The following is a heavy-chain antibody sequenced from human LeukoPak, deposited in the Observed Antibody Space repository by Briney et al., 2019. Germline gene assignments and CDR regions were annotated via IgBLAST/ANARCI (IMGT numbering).Heavy chain of an antibody. CDR2: INWNGGST. V-gene: IGHV3-20*04. J-gene: IGHJ4*02. CDR1: GFTLDDYG. CDR3: ARATYYYDSSGYLLY. Sequence: GGSLRLSCAASGFTLDDYGMSWVRQAPGKGLEWVSGINWNGGSTGYADSVKGRFTISRDNAKNSLYLQMNSLRAEDTALYYCARATYYYDSSGYLLYWGQGTLVTVSS. D-gene: IGHD3-22*01.